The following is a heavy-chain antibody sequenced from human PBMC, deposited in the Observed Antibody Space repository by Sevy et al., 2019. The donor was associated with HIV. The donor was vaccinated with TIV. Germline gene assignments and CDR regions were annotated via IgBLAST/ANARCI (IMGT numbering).Heavy chain of an antibody. CDR2: IYIDGRT. CDR1: GFTVSGNF. J-gene: IGHJ4*02. V-gene: IGHV3-53*01. CDR3: GRGGERPNLADY. Sequence: GGSLRLSCVASGFTVSGNFMNWVRQVPGKGLQWVSIIYIDGRTFYADSVMGRFTISRDNSKNTLYPQMNSLRAEDTAIYYCGRGGERPNLADYWGQGTLVTVSS. D-gene: IGHD3-10*01.